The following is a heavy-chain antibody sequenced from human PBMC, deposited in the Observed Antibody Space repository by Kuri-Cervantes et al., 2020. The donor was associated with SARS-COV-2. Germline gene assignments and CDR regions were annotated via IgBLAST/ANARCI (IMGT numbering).Heavy chain of an antibody. D-gene: IGHD6-13*01. J-gene: IGHJ4*02. Sequence: GGSLRLSCAASGFTFSSYAMHWVRQAPGKGLEWVAVISYDGSNKYYADSVKGRFTISRDNSKNTLYLQMNSLGAEDTAVYYCARSAPPGIAAAGVDWYFDYWGQGTLVTVSS. CDR2: ISYDGSNK. CDR3: ARSAPPGIAAAGVDWYFDY. V-gene: IGHV3-30-3*01. CDR1: GFTFSSYA.